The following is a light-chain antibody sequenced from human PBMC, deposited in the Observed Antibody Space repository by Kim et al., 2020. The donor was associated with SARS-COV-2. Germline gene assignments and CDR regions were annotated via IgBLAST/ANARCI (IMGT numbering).Light chain of an antibody. CDR1: QSVSSSY. Sequence: EIVLTQSPGTLSLSPGERATLSCRASQSVSSSYLAWYQQKPGQAPRLLIYGASSRATGIPDRFSGSGSGTDFTLTISRLVPEDFAVYYCQQYGSSPTFGQGTKLEI. CDR2: GAS. CDR3: QQYGSSPT. V-gene: IGKV3-20*01. J-gene: IGKJ2*01.